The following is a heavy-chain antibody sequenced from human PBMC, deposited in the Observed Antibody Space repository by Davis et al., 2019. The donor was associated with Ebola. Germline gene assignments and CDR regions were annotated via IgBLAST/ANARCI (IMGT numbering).Heavy chain of an antibody. J-gene: IGHJ6*02. CDR2: ISYDGSDE. CDR1: GFTLSNFA. CDR3: ARGLQTRWRVGWGMDV. Sequence: GGSLRLSCVASGFTLSNFAMHWVRQAPGKGLEWVAVISYDGSDEYYADSVKGRFIISRDNSKNTLYLQMNSLRAEDTAVYYCARGLQTRWRVGWGMDVWGQGTTVTVSS. D-gene: IGHD3-16*01. V-gene: IGHV3-30-3*01.